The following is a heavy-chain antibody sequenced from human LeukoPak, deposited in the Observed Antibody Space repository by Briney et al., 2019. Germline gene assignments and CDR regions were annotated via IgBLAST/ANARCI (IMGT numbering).Heavy chain of an antibody. D-gene: IGHD3-22*01. J-gene: IGHJ5*02. CDR3: ARDVLDYYDRSGYVT. CDR1: GGTFSNYA. CDR2: IIPMFGTA. Sequence: SVKVSCKASGGTFSNYAISWVRQAPGQGLEWMGGIIPMFGTANYAQKFQGRITITADKSTSTAFMELSSLRSDDTAVYYCARDVLDYYDRSGYVTWGQGTLVTVSS. V-gene: IGHV1-69*06.